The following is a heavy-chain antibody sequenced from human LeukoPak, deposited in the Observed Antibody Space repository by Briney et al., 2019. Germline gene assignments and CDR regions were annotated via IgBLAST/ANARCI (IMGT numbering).Heavy chain of an antibody. CDR3: ARDSSSWYVFWFDP. CDR1: GGSFSGYY. V-gene: IGHV4-34*01. CDR2: INHSGST. Sequence: PSETLSLTCAAYGGSFSGYYWSWIRQPPGKGLEWIGEINHSGSTNYNPSLKSRVTMSVDTSKNQFSLKLSSVTAADTAVYYCARDSSSWYVFWFDPWGQGTLVTVSS. J-gene: IGHJ5*02. D-gene: IGHD6-13*01.